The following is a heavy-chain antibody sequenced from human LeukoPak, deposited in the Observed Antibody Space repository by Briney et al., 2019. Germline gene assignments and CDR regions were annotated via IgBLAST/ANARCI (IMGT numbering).Heavy chain of an antibody. Sequence: PSETLSLTCAVYGGSFSGYYWSWIRQPPGKGLEWIGEINHSGSTNYNPSLKSRVTISVDTSKNQFSLKLSSVTAADTAVYYCASGPVESWLDPWGQGTLVTVSS. CDR1: GGSFSGYY. D-gene: IGHD2-15*01. J-gene: IGHJ5*02. CDR2: INHSGST. V-gene: IGHV4-34*01. CDR3: ASGPVESWLDP.